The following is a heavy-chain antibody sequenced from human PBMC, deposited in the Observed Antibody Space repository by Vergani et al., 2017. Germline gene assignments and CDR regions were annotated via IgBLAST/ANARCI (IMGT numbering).Heavy chain of an antibody. V-gene: IGHV1/OR15-1*04. J-gene: IGHJ4*02. CDR1: GYTFIEHD. CDR3: ARGDSTYYYGSGNDYYLDR. CDR2: ITPALGVT. D-gene: IGHD3-10*01. Sequence: QVQLVQSGAEVKTPGASVKVPCWASGYTFIEHDIDGVRQATGQALEWVGRITPALGVTNYAQTLQGRGSMTEDKSSTTVYMELSSLRSEDTAIYYCARGDSTYYYGSGNDYYLDRWGQGTLITVSS.